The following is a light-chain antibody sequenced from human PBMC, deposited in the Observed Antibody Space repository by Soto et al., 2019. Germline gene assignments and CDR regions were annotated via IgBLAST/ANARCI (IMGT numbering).Light chain of an antibody. Sequence: QSVLTQPASVSGSPGQSITISCTGSSSDVGAYHFVSWYQHHPGKAPKLLLYEVTARPSGVSSRFSGSKSGNTASLTISGLQADDEANYYCSSYTSSNTPYVFGTGTKVT. CDR2: EVT. J-gene: IGLJ1*01. CDR3: SSYTSSNTPYV. V-gene: IGLV2-14*01. CDR1: SSDVGAYHF.